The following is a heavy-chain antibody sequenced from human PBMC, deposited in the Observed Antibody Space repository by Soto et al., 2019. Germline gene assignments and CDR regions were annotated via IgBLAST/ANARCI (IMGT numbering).Heavy chain of an antibody. D-gene: IGHD2-2*01. Sequence: PSETLSLTCSVSGGSISSYYWSWIRQPPGKGLEWIGYIYYSGSTNYNPSLKSRVTISVDTSKNQFSLKLSSVTAADTAVYYCATGGRCSSTSCPIDYWGQRTLVTVSS. CDR1: GGSISSYY. V-gene: IGHV4-59*08. CDR2: IYYSGST. CDR3: ATGGRCSSTSCPIDY. J-gene: IGHJ4*02.